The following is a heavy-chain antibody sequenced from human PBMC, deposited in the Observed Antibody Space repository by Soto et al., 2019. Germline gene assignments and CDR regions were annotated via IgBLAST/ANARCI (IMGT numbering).Heavy chain of an antibody. CDR1: GFTFSSYW. Sequence: EVQLVESGGGLVQPGGSLRLSCAASGFTFSSYWMSWARQAPGKGLEWVANIKQDGSEKYYVDSVKGRFTISRDNAKNSLYLQMNSLRAEDTAVYYCAWDARRSSSFSDYWGQGTLVTVSS. J-gene: IGHJ4*02. CDR3: AWDARRSSSFSDY. CDR2: IKQDGSEK. D-gene: IGHD6-13*01. V-gene: IGHV3-7*04.